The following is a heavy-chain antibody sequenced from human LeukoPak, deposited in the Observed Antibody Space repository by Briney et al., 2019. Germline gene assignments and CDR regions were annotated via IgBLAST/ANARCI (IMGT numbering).Heavy chain of an antibody. CDR2: IYYSGST. J-gene: IGHJ5*02. CDR1: GGSISSGDYY. V-gene: IGHV4-30-4*01. CDR3: ARLGYCSGGSCYGWFDP. D-gene: IGHD2-15*01. Sequence: SQTPSLTCTVSGGSISSGDYYWSWIRQPPGKGLEWIGYIYYSGSTYYNPSLKSRVTISVDTSKNQFSLKLSSVTAADTAVYYCARLGYCSGGSCYGWFDPWGQGTLVTVSS.